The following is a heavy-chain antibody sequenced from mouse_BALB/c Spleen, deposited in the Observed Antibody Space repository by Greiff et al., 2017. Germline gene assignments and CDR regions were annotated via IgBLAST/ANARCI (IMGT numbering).Heavy chain of an antibody. D-gene: IGHD2-14*01. Sequence: EVQLQESGPGLVKPSQSLSLTCSVTGYSITSGYYWNWIRQFPGNQLEWMGYISYDGSNNYNPSLKNRISIPRDTSKNQFFLKLNSVTTEDTATYYCAREGRYDVVPIVGVAYWGQGTLVTVSA. CDR1: GYSITSGYY. CDR2: ISYDGSN. V-gene: IGHV3-6*02. J-gene: IGHJ3*01. CDR3: AREGRYDVVPIVGVAY.